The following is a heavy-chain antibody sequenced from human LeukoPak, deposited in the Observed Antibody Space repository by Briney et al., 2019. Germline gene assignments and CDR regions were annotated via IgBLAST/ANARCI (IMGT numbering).Heavy chain of an antibody. D-gene: IGHD2-15*01. J-gene: IGHJ3*02. CDR3: ARHFRTGGRSTDAFDI. V-gene: IGHV4-59*08. CDR2: VYSSGST. CDR1: GGSISSYY. Sequence: SETLSLTCTVSGGSISSYYWSWIRQSPGKGLEWIGYVYSSGSTKYKPSLSGRVTISVDTSKNHFSLRLSSVTAPDTAVYYCARHFRTGGRSTDAFDIWGQGTMVTVSS.